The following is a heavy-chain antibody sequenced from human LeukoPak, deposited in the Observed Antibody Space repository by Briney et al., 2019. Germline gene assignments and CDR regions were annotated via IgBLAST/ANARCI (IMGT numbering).Heavy chain of an antibody. CDR3: ARSIAARRFDY. J-gene: IGHJ4*02. Sequence: SETLSLTCTVSGGSISSHYWSWIRQPPGKGLEWIGYIYYSGSTNYNPSLKSRVTISVDTSKNQRSLKLSSVTAADTAVYYCARSIAARRFDYWGQGTLVTVSS. D-gene: IGHD6-6*01. V-gene: IGHV4-59*11. CDR1: GGSISSHY. CDR2: IYYSGST.